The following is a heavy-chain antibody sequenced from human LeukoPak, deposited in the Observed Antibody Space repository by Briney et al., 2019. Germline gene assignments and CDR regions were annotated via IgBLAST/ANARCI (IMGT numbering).Heavy chain of an antibody. D-gene: IGHD3-22*01. Sequence: GGSLRLSCAASGFIFRDYGMHWVRQAPGKGLEWVAFIRNDESDGDPADSVKGRFTISRDNSKNTLYLQMNSLRPEDTGVYYCAIYDSRGDFDYWGQGTQVTVSA. J-gene: IGHJ4*02. CDR1: GFIFRDYG. CDR2: IRNDESDG. V-gene: IGHV3-30*02. CDR3: AIYDSRGDFDY.